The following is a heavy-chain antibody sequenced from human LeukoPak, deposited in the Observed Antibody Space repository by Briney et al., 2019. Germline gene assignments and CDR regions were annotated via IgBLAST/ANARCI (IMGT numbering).Heavy chain of an antibody. V-gene: IGHV3-66*02. CDR1: GFTVSTNY. CDR2: IYSGGST. J-gene: IGHJ5*02. D-gene: IGHD5-24*01. Sequence: GGSLRLSCAASGFTVSTNYMSWVRQAPGKGLEWVSVIYSGGSTYYADSVKGRFTISRDNSKNTLYLQMNSLRTEDTAVYFCAKDRSRQQMWGTIKKWFDPWGQGTLVSVSS. CDR3: AKDRSRQQMWGTIKKWFDP.